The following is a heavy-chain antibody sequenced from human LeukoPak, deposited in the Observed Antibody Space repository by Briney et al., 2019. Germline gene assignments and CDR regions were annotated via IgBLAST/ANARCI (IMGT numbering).Heavy chain of an antibody. Sequence: GASVKVSCKASGYTFTSYGISWVRQAPGQGLEWMGWISAYNGNTNYAQKFQGRVTITADKSTSTAYMGLSSLRSEDTAVYYCARVWPGGWFDPWGQGTLVTVSS. D-gene: IGHD3-16*01. CDR1: GYTFTSYG. J-gene: IGHJ5*02. CDR3: ARVWPGGWFDP. CDR2: ISAYNGNT. V-gene: IGHV1-18*01.